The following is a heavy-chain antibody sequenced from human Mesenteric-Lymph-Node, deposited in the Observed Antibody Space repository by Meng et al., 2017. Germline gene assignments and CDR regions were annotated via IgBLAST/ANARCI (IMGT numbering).Heavy chain of an antibody. CDR2: IIHGGSP. Sequence: QRQLRRGGQGLLTPSETLSLTRAVNGGSLSGAYWTWIRQPPGKGLEWIGEIIHGGSPSYNPSLKSRVTISIDTSKNQLSLMLSSVTAADTAVYYCARRPTGIDYWGQGTLVTVSS. D-gene: IGHD2-8*02. J-gene: IGHJ4*02. CDR1: GGSLSGAY. V-gene: IGHV4-34*12. CDR3: ARRPTGIDY.